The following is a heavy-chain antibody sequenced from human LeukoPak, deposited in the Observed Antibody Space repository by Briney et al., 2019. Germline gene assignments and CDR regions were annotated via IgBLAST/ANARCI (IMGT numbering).Heavy chain of an antibody. CDR3: ASEGRDGYNYNY. CDR1: GGSISSSSYY. Sequence: SETLSLTCTVSGGSISSSSYYWGWIRQPPGKGLEWIGSIYYSGSTYYNPSLKSRVTISVDTSKNQFSLKLSSVTAADTAVYYCASEGRDGYNYNYWGQGTLVTVSS. V-gene: IGHV4-39*01. D-gene: IGHD5-24*01. CDR2: IYYSGST. J-gene: IGHJ4*02.